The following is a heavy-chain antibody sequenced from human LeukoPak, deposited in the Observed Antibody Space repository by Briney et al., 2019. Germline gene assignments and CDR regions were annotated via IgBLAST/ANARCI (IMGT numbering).Heavy chain of an antibody. CDR1: GFTFSSYS. CDR3: ARDLGGSYYSAFDI. V-gene: IGHV3-21*01. D-gene: IGHD1-26*01. J-gene: IGHJ3*02. Sequence: PGGSLRLSCAASGFTFSSYSMNWVRQAPGKGLEWVSSISSSSSYIYYADSVKGRFTISRDNAKNSLYLQMNSLRAEDTAVCYRARDLGGSYYSAFDIWGQGTMVTVSS. CDR2: ISSSSSYI.